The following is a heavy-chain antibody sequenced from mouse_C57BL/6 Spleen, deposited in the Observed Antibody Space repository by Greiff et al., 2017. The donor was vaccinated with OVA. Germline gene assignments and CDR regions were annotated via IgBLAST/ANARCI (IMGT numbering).Heavy chain of an antibody. D-gene: IGHD2-12*01. J-gene: IGHJ2*01. CDR2: INPSNGGT. V-gene: IGHV1-53*01. CDR3: ARRGAYYTDYFDY. CDR1: GYTFTSYW. Sequence: VKLQEPGTELVKPGASVKLSCKASGYTFTSYWMHWVKQRPGQGLEWIGNINPSNGGTNYNEKFKSKATLTVDKSSSTAYMQLSSLTSEDSAVYYCARRGAYYTDYFDYWGQGTTLTVSS.